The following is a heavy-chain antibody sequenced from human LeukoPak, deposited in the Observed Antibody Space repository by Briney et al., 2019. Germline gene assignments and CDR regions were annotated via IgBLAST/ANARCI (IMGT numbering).Heavy chain of an antibody. CDR2: IYYSGST. Sequence: SETLSLTCTVSGGSISSSSYYWGWIRQPPGKGLEWIGSIYYSGSTYYNPSLKSRVTISVDTSKNQFSLKLSSVTAADTAVYYCARPVTGYMDVWDKGTTVTVSS. J-gene: IGHJ6*03. CDR3: ARPVTGYMDV. CDR1: GGSISSSSYY. V-gene: IGHV4-39*01. D-gene: IGHD3-10*01.